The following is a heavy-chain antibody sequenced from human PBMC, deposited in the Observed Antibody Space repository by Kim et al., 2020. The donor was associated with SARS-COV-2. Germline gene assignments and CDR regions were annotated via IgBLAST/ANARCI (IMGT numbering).Heavy chain of an antibody. J-gene: IGHJ5*02. V-gene: IGHV4-34*01. CDR2: INHSGST. D-gene: IGHD3-10*01. CDR3: ASRFGAPPGWFDP. Sequence: SETLSLTCAVYGGSFSGYYWSWIRQPPGKGLEWIGEINHSGSTNYNPSLKSRVTISVDTSKNQFSLKLSSVTAADTAVYYCASRFGAPPGWFDPWGQGTLVTVSS. CDR1: GGSFSGYY.